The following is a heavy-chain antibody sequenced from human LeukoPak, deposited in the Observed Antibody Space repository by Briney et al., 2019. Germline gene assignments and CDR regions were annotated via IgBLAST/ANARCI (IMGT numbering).Heavy chain of an antibody. V-gene: IGHV3-23*01. Sequence: GGSLRLSCAASEFTFDNYAMSWVRQAPGKGLEWVSVISGSGYYSYYADSVKGRFTVSRDNSKTTLYLQMNSLRAEDTAVYYCARGFITMVRGVTDYWGQGTLVTVSS. CDR2: ISGSGYYS. J-gene: IGHJ4*02. CDR1: EFTFDNYA. CDR3: ARGFITMVRGVTDY. D-gene: IGHD3-10*01.